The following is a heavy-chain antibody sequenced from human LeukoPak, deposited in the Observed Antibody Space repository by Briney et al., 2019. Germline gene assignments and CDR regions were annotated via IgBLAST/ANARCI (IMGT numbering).Heavy chain of an antibody. CDR2: SGNKASGYTT. Sequence: GGSLRLSCAASGFTLSDHYIDWVRQAPGKGLEWVGRSGNKASGYTTEYAASVKDRFTFSRDASENSLYLQMNSLKTEDTAVYHRTRGYSGVGVYAFEVWGQGTTVTVSP. V-gene: IGHV3-72*01. CDR3: TRGYSGVGVYAFEV. J-gene: IGHJ3*01. CDR1: GFTLSDHY. D-gene: IGHD6-19*01.